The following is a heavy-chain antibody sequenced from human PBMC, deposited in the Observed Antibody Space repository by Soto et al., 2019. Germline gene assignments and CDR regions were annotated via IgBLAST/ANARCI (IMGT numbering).Heavy chain of an antibody. CDR1: GYTFTSYG. J-gene: IGHJ6*03. CDR2: MNPNSGNT. V-gene: IGHV1-8*02. Sequence: GASVKVSCKASGYTFTSYGISWVRQATGQGLEWMGWMNPNSGNTGYAQKFQGRVTMTRNTSISTAYMEPSSLRSEDTAVYYCARVMENYDFWSGSIGKYYYYYYMDVWGKGTTVTVSS. CDR3: ARVMENYDFWSGSIGKYYYYYYMDV. D-gene: IGHD3-3*01.